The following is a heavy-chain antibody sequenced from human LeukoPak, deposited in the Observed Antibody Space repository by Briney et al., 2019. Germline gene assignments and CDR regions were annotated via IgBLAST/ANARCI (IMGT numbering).Heavy chain of an antibody. CDR3: ARGVVCSSTSCYNYGMDV. V-gene: IGHV3-74*01. CDR2: INSDGSSI. Sequence: PGGSLRLSCAASGFAFSSYWKHWVRQAPGKGLVGVSRINSDGSSISYADSVKGRFTISRDNDKNTLYLQMNSLRAEDTAVYYSARGVVCSSTSCYNYGMDVWGQGTTGTVSS. J-gene: IGHJ6*02. D-gene: IGHD2-2*02. CDR1: GFAFSSYW.